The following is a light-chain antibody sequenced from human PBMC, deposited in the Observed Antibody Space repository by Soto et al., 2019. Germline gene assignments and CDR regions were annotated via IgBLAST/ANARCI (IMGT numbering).Light chain of an antibody. V-gene: IGLV2-23*01. Sequence: QSALTQPASVSGSPGQSITISCTGTSSDVGSFNLVSWYQHHPGKAPKLMIYEGSKRPSGVSDRFSGSKSGNTASLTISGLQAEDEADYYCCSYAGSSTYVVFGRGTKLTVL. CDR3: CSYAGSSTYVV. CDR1: SSDVGSFNL. J-gene: IGLJ2*01. CDR2: EGS.